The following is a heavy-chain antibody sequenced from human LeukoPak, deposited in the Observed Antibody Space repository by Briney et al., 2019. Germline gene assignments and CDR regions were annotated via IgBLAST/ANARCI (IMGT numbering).Heavy chain of an antibody. Sequence: GGSLGLSCVASGVPFSKHGMHWVRQARGKGLEWVGRIWDDGRDKYSADSVRGRFSISRDNSRNTLFLQMNRLRQEDTAVYYCAKHAANLLYSFDPSGQGALVTVSS. V-gene: IGHV3-30*02. CDR2: IWDDGRDK. CDR1: GVPFSKHG. D-gene: IGHD2-15*01. CDR3: AKHAANLLYSFDP. J-gene: IGHJ5*02.